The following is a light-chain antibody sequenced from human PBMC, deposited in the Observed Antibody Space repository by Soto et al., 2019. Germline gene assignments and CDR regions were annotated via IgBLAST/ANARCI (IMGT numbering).Light chain of an antibody. CDR3: QPYYTYPQT. Sequence: DIQMTQSPSSLSASVGDIVTITCRSSQDIGTYLACFQQKPGKAPKSLIYGAYKWHSGFPSGFSGSGSETDLALTIPGLQYEDFATCYCQPYYTYPQTFGQGTRREI. J-gene: IGKJ2*01. CDR1: QDIGTY. CDR2: GAY. V-gene: IGKV1-16*01.